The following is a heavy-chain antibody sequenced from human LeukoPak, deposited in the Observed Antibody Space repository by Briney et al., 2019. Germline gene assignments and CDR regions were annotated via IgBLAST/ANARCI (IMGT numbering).Heavy chain of an antibody. CDR3: AKDLAEMATIIDY. CDR2: ISSNGGST. V-gene: IGHV3-64*04. Sequence: PGGSLRLSCSASGFTFSNYGIHWVRQAPGKGLEYISSISSNGGSTYYADSVKDRFTISRDNSKNTLYLQMNSLRAEDTAVYYCAKDLAEMATIIDYWGQGTLVTVSS. CDR1: GFTFSNYG. D-gene: IGHD5-24*01. J-gene: IGHJ4*02.